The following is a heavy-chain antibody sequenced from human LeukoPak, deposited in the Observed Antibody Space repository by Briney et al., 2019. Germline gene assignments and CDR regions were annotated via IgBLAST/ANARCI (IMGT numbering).Heavy chain of an antibody. V-gene: IGHV4-59*01. J-gene: IGHJ5*02. CDR1: GGSIYSNS. Sequence: PSETLSLTCTVSGGSIYSNSWTWIRQPPRKGLEWNGYIYYSGTTNYNPSLKSRVTMSVDMSKNQFSLKLSSVTAADTAVYYCARRSSSWKNWFDPWGQGTLVTVSS. D-gene: IGHD6-13*01. CDR3: ARRSSSWKNWFDP. CDR2: IYYSGTT.